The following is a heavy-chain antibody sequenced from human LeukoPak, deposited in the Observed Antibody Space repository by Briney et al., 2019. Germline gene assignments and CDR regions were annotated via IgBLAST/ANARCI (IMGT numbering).Heavy chain of an antibody. J-gene: IGHJ4*02. CDR1: GGSISSSNW. CDR3: ARRISGSYFDY. CDR2: IYHSGST. V-gene: IGHV4-4*02. Sequence: SETLSLTCAVSGGSISSSNWWSWVRQPPGKGLEWIGEIYHSGSTNYNPSLKSRVTISVDTSKNQFSLKLSSVTAADTAVYYCARRISGSYFDYWGQGTLVTVSS. D-gene: IGHD1-26*01.